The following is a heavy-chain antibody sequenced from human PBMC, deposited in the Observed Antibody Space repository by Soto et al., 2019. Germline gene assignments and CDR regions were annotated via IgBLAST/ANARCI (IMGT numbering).Heavy chain of an antibody. CDR3: ASDPDYGDSLFDY. J-gene: IGHJ4*02. Sequence: QVQLVESGGGVVQPGRSLTLSCAASGLTFSMYAMHWVRQAPGKGLEWVAFVSYDGSDNNYADSVKGRFTISRDNSKNVLYLQMNSLRAEDTAVYYCASDPDYGDSLFDYWGQGTLVTVSS. CDR1: GLTFSMYA. V-gene: IGHV3-30-3*01. CDR2: VSYDGSDN. D-gene: IGHD4-17*01.